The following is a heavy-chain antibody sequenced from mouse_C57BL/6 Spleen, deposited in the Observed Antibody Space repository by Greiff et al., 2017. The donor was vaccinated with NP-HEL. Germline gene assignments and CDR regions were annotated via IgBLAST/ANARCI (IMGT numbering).Heavy chain of an antibody. CDR2: ILPGSGST. D-gene: IGHD1-1*01. V-gene: IGHV1-9*01. Sequence: VKLQQSGAELMKPGASVKLSCKATGYTFTGYWIEWVKQRPGHGLEWIGEILPGSGSTNYNEKFKGKATFTADTSSNTAYMQLSSLTTEDSAIYYCARGITTVVVPDWYFDVWGTGTTVTVSS. CDR3: ARGITTVVVPDWYFDV. CDR1: GYTFTGYW. J-gene: IGHJ1*03.